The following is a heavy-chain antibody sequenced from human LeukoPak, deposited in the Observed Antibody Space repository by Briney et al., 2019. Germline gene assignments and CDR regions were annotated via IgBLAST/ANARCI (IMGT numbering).Heavy chain of an antibody. CDR2: ISGSGGST. Sequence: SGGSLRLSCAASGFTFSSYAMSWVRQAPGKGLEWVSAISGSGGSTYYADSVKGRFTISRDNSKNTLYLQMNSLRAEDTAVYYCAKDFGSGWYEFDYWGQGTLVTVSS. D-gene: IGHD6-19*01. V-gene: IGHV3-23*01. CDR3: AKDFGSGWYEFDY. J-gene: IGHJ4*02. CDR1: GFTFSSYA.